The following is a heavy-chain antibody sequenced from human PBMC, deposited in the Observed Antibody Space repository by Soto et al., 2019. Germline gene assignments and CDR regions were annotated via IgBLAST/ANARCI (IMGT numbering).Heavy chain of an antibody. CDR1: GFTFSSYA. CDR3: AKDKSSSCRPNWFDP. J-gene: IGHJ5*02. Sequence: PGGSLRLSCAASGFTFSSYAMSWVRQAPGKGLEWVSAISGSGGSTYYADSVKGRFTISRDNSKNTLYLQMNSLRAEDTAVYYCAKDKSSSCRPNWFDPWGQGTLVTVSS. CDR2: ISGSGGST. V-gene: IGHV3-23*01. D-gene: IGHD6-13*01.